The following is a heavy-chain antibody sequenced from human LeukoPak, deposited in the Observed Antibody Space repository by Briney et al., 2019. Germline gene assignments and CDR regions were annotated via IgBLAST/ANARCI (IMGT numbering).Heavy chain of an antibody. CDR1: GYTFTGYY. J-gene: IGHJ4*02. Sequence: ASVKVSCKASGYTFTGYYLHWVRQAPGQGLEWMGWIIPILGIANYAQKFQGRVTITADKSTSTAYMELSSLRSEDTAVYYCARAESDYYDSSGYSDYWGQGTLVTVSS. V-gene: IGHV1-69*10. CDR3: ARAESDYYDSSGYSDY. D-gene: IGHD3-22*01. CDR2: IIPILGIA.